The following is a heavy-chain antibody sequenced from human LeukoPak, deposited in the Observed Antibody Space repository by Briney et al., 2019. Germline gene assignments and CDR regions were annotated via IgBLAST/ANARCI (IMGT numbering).Heavy chain of an antibody. D-gene: IGHD6-19*01. CDR3: ARDRSVDPDYNWFDP. CDR2: IWYDGSNK. Sequence: LGRSLRLSCAASGFTFSSYGMHWGRQAPGKGLEGVAVIWYDGSNKYDADSVKGRFTISRDNSKNTLYLQMNSLRAEDTAVYYCARDRSVDPDYNWFDPWGQGTLVTVSS. V-gene: IGHV3-33*01. CDR1: GFTFSSYG. J-gene: IGHJ5*02.